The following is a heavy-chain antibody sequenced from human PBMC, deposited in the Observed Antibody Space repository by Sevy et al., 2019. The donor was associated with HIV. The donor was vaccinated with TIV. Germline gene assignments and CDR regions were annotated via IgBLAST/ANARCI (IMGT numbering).Heavy chain of an antibody. CDR1: GYTFTGYY. D-gene: IGHD1-7*01. V-gene: IGHV1-2*02. CDR2: INPNSGGT. Sequence: ASVKVSCKASGYTFTGYYMYWVRQAPGQGLEWMGWINPNSGGTNYAQKFQGRVTMTRDTSISTAYMELSRLRSDDTALYYCVRDMELVDEGTQEFYYWGQGTLVTVSS. CDR3: VRDMELVDEGTQEFYY. J-gene: IGHJ4*02.